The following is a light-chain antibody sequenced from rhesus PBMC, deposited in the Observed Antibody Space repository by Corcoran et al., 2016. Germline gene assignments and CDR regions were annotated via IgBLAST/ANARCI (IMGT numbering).Light chain of an antibody. J-gene: IGKJ1*01. CDR3: QQYDDLPRT. CDR1: QGISSW. V-gene: IGKV1-19*01. CDR2: HAS. Sequence: DIQMTQSPSSLSASVGDKVTINCHASQGISSWLAWYQQKPGKAPKPLIYHASSVHSGVPSRFSGSGSGTDYTLTISSLQPEDFATYYCQQYDDLPRTFGQGTKVEIK.